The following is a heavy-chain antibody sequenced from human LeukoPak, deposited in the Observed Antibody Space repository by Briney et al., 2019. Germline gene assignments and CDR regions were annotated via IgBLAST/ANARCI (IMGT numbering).Heavy chain of an antibody. Sequence: SETLSLTCTVSGGSISSYYWSWIRQPPGKRLEWIGYIYTSGSTNYNPSLKSRVTISVDTSKNQFSLKLSSVTAADTAVYYCARRRGYCSGGSCHYYYYYMDVWGKGTTVTVSS. CDR2: IYTSGST. V-gene: IGHV4-4*09. CDR3: ARRRGYCSGGSCHYYYYYMDV. CDR1: GGSISSYY. J-gene: IGHJ6*03. D-gene: IGHD2-15*01.